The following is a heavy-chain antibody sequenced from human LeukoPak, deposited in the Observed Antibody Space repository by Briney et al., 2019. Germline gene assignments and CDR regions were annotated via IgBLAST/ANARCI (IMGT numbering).Heavy chain of an antibody. CDR3: ARDKLRYFDWLLPPLDY. J-gene: IGHJ4*02. D-gene: IGHD3-9*01. CDR1: GYTFTSYG. CDR2: ISAYNGNT. Sequence: ASVKVSCKASGYTFTSYGISWVRQAPGQGLEWMGWISAYNGNTNYAQKLQGRVTMTTDTSTSTAYMELRSLRSDDTAVYYCARDKLRYFDWLLPPLDYWGQGTLVTVSS. V-gene: IGHV1-18*01.